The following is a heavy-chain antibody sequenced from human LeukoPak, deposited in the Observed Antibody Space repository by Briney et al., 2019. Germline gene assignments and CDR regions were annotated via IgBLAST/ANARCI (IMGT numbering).Heavy chain of an antibody. CDR1: GFTFSSYS. CDR2: ISSSSSYI. J-gene: IGHJ4*02. Sequence: GGSLRLSCAASGFTFSSYSMNWVRQAPGKGLEWVSSISSSSSYIYYADSVKGRFTISRDNAKNSLYLQMNSLRAEDTAVYYCARALSKLYCSGGSCFRFFDYWGQGTLVTASS. V-gene: IGHV3-21*01. CDR3: ARALSKLYCSGGSCFRFFDY. D-gene: IGHD2-15*01.